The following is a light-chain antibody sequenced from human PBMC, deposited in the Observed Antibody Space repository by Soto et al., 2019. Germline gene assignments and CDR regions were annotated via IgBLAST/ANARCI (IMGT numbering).Light chain of an antibody. V-gene: IGKV3-15*01. Sequence: EIVMTQSPATLSVSPGERATLSCRASRSVSSNLAWFQQKPGQAPRLLIYGASTRATGIPARFSGSGSGTEFTLTISSLQSEDFAVYYCQQYYNWPPYTFGQGTKPEI. CDR3: QQYYNWPPYT. CDR1: RSVSSN. J-gene: IGKJ2*01. CDR2: GAS.